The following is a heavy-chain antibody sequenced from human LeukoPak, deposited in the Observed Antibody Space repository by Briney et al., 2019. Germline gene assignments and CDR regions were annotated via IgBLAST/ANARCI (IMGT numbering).Heavy chain of an antibody. CDR3: ARDGVENSSWYPLDS. V-gene: IGHV4-4*07. D-gene: IGHD6-13*01. Sequence: SETLSLTCTVSGASISSYYWSWVRQPAGEGLEWIGRIYTSGSTNYKPSLKSRVTMSVDTSENQFSLKLTSVTAADTAVYYCARDGVENSSWYPLDSWGPGTLVTVSS. CDR1: GASISSYY. J-gene: IGHJ4*02. CDR2: IYTSGST.